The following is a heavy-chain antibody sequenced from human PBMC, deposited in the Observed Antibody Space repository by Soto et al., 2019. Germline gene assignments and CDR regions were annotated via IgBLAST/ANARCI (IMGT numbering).Heavy chain of an antibody. CDR3: ARGGGIVVVTARYAQ. J-gene: IGHJ4*02. Sequence: ASVKVSCKASGYTFSSYGISWVRQAPGQGLEWMGWISADNGNTNYAQKLQGRVTMTTDTSTSTAYMELRSLRSDDTAVYYCARGGGIVVVTARYAQGGRGPLVTVPS. D-gene: IGHD2-21*02. V-gene: IGHV1-18*04. CDR2: ISADNGNT. CDR1: GYTFSSYG.